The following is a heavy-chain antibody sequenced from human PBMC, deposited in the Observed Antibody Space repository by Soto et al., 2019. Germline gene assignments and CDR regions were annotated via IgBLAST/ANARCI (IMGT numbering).Heavy chain of an antibody. CDR3: ARVAIACPSSSCYNHYYYSLDV. D-gene: IGHD2-2*02. V-gene: IGHV4-30-4*01. J-gene: IGHJ6*04. Sequence: SETLSLTCTVSGGSISSDNFFWSWIRQPPGEGLEWIGYIYYRGSTYYNPSLESRLTLLVDTSKNQFSLKLRSVTAADTAVYYCARVAIACPSSSCYNHYYYSLDVWGKGTTVTVSS. CDR2: IYYRGST. CDR1: GGSISSDNFF.